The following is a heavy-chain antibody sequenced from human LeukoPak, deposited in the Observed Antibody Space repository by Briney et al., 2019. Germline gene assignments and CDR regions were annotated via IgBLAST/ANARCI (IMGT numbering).Heavy chain of an antibody. D-gene: IGHD3-10*01. V-gene: IGHV3-33*01. CDR1: GFTFSSYG. J-gene: IGHJ4*02. CDR3: ARTLWFGELSKGFDY. CDR2: IWYDGSNK. Sequence: GGSLRLSCAASGFTFSSYGMHGVRQAPGKGLEWVAVIWYDGSNKYYADSVKGRFTISRDNSKNTLYLQMNSLRAEDTAVYYCARTLWFGELSKGFDYWGQGTLVTVSS.